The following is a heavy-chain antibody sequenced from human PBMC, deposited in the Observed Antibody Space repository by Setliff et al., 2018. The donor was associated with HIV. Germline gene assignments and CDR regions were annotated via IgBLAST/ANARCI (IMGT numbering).Heavy chain of an antibody. CDR2: IYYSGST. CDR1: GGSISSSNYY. V-gene: IGHV4-39*01. D-gene: IGHD2-2*01. J-gene: IGHJ4*02. Sequence: SETLSLTCSVSGGSISSSNYYWGWIRQPPGKGLEWIGNIYYSGSTYYNPSLKSRITISVDTSKNQFSLRLSSVTAADTAVYYCARQGLVLVPASIDWRLPPSPIDYWGQGALVTVSS. CDR3: ARQGLVLVPASIDWRLPPSPIDY.